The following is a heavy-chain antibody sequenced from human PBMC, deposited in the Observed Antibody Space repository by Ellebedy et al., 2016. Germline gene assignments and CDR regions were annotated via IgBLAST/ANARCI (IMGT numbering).Heavy chain of an antibody. D-gene: IGHD4-11*01. CDR1: GFTFSNYA. V-gene: IGHV3-23*01. J-gene: IGHJ6*03. Sequence: GGSLRLXCAASGFTFSNYAMSWVRQAPGEGLEWVSAIGGSDSSTYYADSVKGRFTISRDNSKNTVYLQMNSLRAEDTAVYYCAKGRPISNYPFRYYYYYYMDHWGKGTTVTVSS. CDR3: AKGRPISNYPFRYYYYYYMDH. CDR2: IGGSDSST.